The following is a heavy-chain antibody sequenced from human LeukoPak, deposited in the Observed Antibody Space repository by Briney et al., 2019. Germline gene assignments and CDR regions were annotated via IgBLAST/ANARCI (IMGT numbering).Heavy chain of an antibody. Sequence: GGSLRLSCAASGFAVSGNHMSWVRQSPEKGLEWVAIIESSGDMVYANSVKGRFTISRDNSKNTVSLQMNSLRAEDTAMYYCARATYSRYWYFDTGGRGTLVTVTS. CDR3: ARATYSRYWYFDT. CDR1: GFAVSGNH. J-gene: IGHJ2*01. CDR2: IESSGDM. V-gene: IGHV3-66*01. D-gene: IGHD1-26*01.